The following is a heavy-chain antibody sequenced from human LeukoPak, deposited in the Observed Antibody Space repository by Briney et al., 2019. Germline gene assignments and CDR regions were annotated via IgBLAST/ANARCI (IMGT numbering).Heavy chain of an antibody. CDR1: GFTFSSYA. D-gene: IGHD5-12*01. CDR2: VSGSGSST. CDR3: AKDLDIVATIIGN. J-gene: IGHJ4*02. V-gene: IGHV3-23*01. Sequence: PGGSLRLSCAASGFTFSSYAMSWVRQAPGKGLEWVSGVSGSGSSTNYADSVKGRFTISRDNSKNTLYLQMNSLRAEDTAVYYCAKDLDIVATIIGNWGQGTLVTVSS.